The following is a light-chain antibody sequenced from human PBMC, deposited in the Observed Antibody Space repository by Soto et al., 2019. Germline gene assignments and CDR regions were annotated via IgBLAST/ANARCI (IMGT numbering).Light chain of an antibody. J-gene: IGLJ1*01. Sequence: LTQPASVSGSPGQSITISCTGTSSDIGGYNYVSWYQQHPGKAPKLIINYVTNRPSGVSNRFSGSKSGNTASLTISGLQADDEGDHYCSSYTSTASYVFGTGTKVTVL. V-gene: IGLV2-14*03. CDR3: SSYTSTASYV. CDR2: YVT. CDR1: SSDIGGYNY.